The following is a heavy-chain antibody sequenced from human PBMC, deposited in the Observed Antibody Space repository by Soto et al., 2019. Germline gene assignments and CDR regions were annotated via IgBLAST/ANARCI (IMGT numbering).Heavy chain of an antibody. CDR1: GFTVSSNY. CDR2: IYSGGST. J-gene: IGHJ6*02. Sequence: EVQLVESGGGLVQPGGSLRLSCAASGFTVSSNYMSWVRQAPGKGLEWVSVIYSGGSTYYADSVKGRFTISRDNSKNTLYLQMNSLGAEDTAVYYCARDNFQSSSSVLDYYYGMDVWGQGTTVTVSS. CDR3: ARDNFQSSSSVLDYYYGMDV. D-gene: IGHD6-6*01. V-gene: IGHV3-66*01.